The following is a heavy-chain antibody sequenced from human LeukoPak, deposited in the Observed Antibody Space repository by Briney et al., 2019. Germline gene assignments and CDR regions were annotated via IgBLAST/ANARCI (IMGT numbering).Heavy chain of an antibody. CDR1: GFTFDDYA. CDR3: AKTSGYSSGWYGV. V-gene: IGHV3-9*03. D-gene: IGHD6-19*01. Sequence: GRSLRLSCAAPGFTFDDYAMHWVRQAPGKGLEWVSGISWNSGSIGYADSVKGRFTISRDNAKNSLYLQMNSLRAEDMALYYCAKTSGYSSGWYGVWGQGTLVTVSS. CDR2: ISWNSGSI. J-gene: IGHJ4*02.